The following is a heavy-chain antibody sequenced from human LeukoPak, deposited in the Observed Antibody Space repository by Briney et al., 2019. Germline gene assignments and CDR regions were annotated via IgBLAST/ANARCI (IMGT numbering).Heavy chain of an antibody. CDR1: GYTFTAYY. V-gene: IGHV1-2*02. J-gene: IGHJ4*02. Sequence: GASAKVSCKASGYTFTAYYMHWVRQAPGQGLEWMGWINPNSGGTNYAQKFQGRVTMTRDTSISTAYMELSRLRSDDTAVYYCARDRVVVPAALDYWGQGTLVTVSS. D-gene: IGHD2-2*01. CDR3: ARDRVVVPAALDY. CDR2: INPNSGGT.